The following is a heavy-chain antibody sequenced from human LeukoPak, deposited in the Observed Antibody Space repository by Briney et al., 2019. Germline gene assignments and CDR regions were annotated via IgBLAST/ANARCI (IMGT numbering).Heavy chain of an antibody. D-gene: IGHD2-15*01. J-gene: IGHJ5*02. CDR3: ARDIVVVVAANGWFDP. CDR2: YSVST. V-gene: IGHV4-59*12. Sequence: YSVSTNYNPSLKSRLTMSVDTSKNQFSLKLSSVTAADTAVYYCARDIVVVVAANGWFDPWGQGTLVTVSS.